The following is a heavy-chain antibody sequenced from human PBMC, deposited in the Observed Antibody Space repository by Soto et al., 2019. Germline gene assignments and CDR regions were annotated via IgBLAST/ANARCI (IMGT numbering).Heavy chain of an antibody. J-gene: IGHJ5*02. V-gene: IGHV5-51*01. D-gene: IGHD3-9*01. CDR2: IYPGDSDT. CDR1: GYSFTTYW. Sequence: PGESLKISCKGSGYSFTTYWIAWVRQMPGKGLEWMGIIYPGDSDTRYSPPFQGQVTISADKSISTAYLQWSTLKASDTAMYYCARSHYDTLTGYYSNWFDTWGQGTLVTVSS. CDR3: ARSHYDTLTGYYSNWFDT.